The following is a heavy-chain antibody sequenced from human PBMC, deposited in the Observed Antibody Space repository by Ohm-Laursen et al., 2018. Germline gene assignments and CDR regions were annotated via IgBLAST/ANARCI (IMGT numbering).Heavy chain of an antibody. J-gene: IGHJ4*02. Sequence: SDTLSLTCTVSGGSISTNNWFWAWTRQPPGKGLEWIGSIYYSGNTYYKPSLKSRVTISVDTSKNQFSLKLTSVTAADTAVYYCAREIASAAEYWGQGTLVTVSS. V-gene: IGHV4-39*02. D-gene: IGHD6-13*01. CDR1: GGSISTNNWF. CDR3: AREIASAAEY. CDR2: IYYSGNT.